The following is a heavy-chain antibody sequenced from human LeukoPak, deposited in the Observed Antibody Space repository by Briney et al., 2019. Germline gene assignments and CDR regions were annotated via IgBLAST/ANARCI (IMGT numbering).Heavy chain of an antibody. V-gene: IGHV3-23*01. J-gene: IGHJ4*02. CDR2: ISGSGGST. Sequence: GGSLRLSCAASGFTFSSYAMSWVRQAPGKGLEWVSAISGSGGSTYYADSVKGRVTISRDNSKKTLYLQMNSLRAEDTAVYYCAKERAFGGVIDYWGQGTLVTVSS. D-gene: IGHD3-16*02. CDR3: AKERAFGGVIDY. CDR1: GFTFSSYA.